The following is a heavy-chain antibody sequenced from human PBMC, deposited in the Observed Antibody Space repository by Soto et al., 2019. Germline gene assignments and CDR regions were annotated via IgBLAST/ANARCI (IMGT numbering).Heavy chain of an antibody. CDR2: IWYDGSNK. D-gene: IGHD2-2*01. Sequence: GGSLRLSCAASGFTFSSYGMHWFRQAPGKGLEWVAVIWYDGSNKYYADSVKGRFTISRDNSKNTLYLQMNSLRAEDTAVYYCARAEVIVVPAATDYYYYGMDVWGQGTTVTVSS. CDR3: ARAEVIVVPAATDYYYYGMDV. CDR1: GFTFSSYG. V-gene: IGHV3-33*01. J-gene: IGHJ6*02.